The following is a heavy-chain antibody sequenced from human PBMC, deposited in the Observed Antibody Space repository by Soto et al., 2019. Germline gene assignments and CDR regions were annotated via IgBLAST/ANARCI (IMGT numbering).Heavy chain of an antibody. CDR2: IYYSGST. D-gene: IGHD6-19*01. Sequence: SETLSLTCTVSGGSMSSYYWIWIRQPPGKGLEWIGYIYYSGSTNYNPSLKSRVTISVDTSKNQFSLKLSSVTAADTALYYCARDRGQWLVHGGFDIWGQGTMVTVSS. J-gene: IGHJ3*02. CDR1: GGSMSSYY. CDR3: ARDRGQWLVHGGFDI. V-gene: IGHV4-59*01.